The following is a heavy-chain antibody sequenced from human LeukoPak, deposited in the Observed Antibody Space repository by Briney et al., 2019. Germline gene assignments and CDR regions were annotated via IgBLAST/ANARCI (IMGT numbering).Heavy chain of an antibody. J-gene: IGHJ4*02. Sequence: GGSLRLSCAASGFTFSSYTMSWVRQAPGKGLEWGSTITTSDGNTYYADSVKGRFTVSRDNSKNTLFLQMNSLRAEDTAVYYCAKGGYYPLSPMGYWGQGTLVTVSS. CDR3: AKGGYYPLSPMGY. CDR1: GFTFSSYT. D-gene: IGHD3-16*01. CDR2: ITTSDGNT. V-gene: IGHV3-23*01.